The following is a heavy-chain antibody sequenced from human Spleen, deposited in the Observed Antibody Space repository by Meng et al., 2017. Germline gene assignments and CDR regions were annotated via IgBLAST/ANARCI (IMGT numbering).Heavy chain of an antibody. Sequence: HLRQGGQGLLKPSETLSLTCAVYGASFSGYYWSWIRQSPGKGLEWIGDINHSGSANYNPSLKSRLSISVDTSKNQISLKLTSVTAADTAVYYCAREANGDRWYFDLWGRGTLVTVSS. CDR2: INHSGSA. J-gene: IGHJ2*01. V-gene: IGHV4-34*01. CDR1: GASFSGYY. D-gene: IGHD7-27*01. CDR3: AREANGDRWYFDL.